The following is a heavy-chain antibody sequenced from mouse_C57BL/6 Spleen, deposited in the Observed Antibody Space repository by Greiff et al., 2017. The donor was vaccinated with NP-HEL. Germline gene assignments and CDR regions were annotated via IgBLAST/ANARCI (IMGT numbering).Heavy chain of an antibody. V-gene: IGHV5-6*02. J-gene: IGHJ3*01. CDR3: ARLTGTAY. CDR1: GFTFSSYG. CDR2: ISSGGSYT. Sequence: DVMLVESGGDLVKPGGSLKLSCAASGFTFSSYGMSWVRQTPDKRLEWVATISSGGSYTYYPDSVKGRFTISRDNAKNTLYLQMSSLKSEDTAMYYCARLTGTAYWGQGTLVTVSA. D-gene: IGHD4-1*01.